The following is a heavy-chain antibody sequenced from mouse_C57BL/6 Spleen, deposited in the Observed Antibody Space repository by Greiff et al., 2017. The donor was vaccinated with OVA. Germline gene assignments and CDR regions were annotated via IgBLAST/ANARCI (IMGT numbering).Heavy chain of an antibody. Sequence: QVQLKQSGPELVKPGASVKLSCKASGYTFPSYDINWVKQRPGQGLEWIGWIYPRDGSTKYNEKFTGKATVTVDTSSSTAYMELHSLTSEDAAVYFCARRELAWFAYWGQGTLVTVSA. CDR1: GYTFPSYD. V-gene: IGHV1-85*01. CDR3: ARRELAWFAY. D-gene: IGHD4-1*01. J-gene: IGHJ3*01. CDR2: IYPRDGST.